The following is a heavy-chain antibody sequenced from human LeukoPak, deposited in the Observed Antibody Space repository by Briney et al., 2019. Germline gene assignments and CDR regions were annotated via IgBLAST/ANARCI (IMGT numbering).Heavy chain of an antibody. V-gene: IGHV4-39*07. D-gene: IGHD5-12*01. J-gene: IGHJ5*02. CDR2: IYYSGST. CDR1: GGSMSSGDYY. CDR3: AGIVATMANWFDP. Sequence: SETLSLTCIVSGGSMSSGDYYWSWIRQPPGKGLEWIGSIYYSGSTYYNPSLKSRVTISVDTSKNQFSLKLSSVTAADTAVYYCAGIVATMANWFDPWGQGTLVTVSS.